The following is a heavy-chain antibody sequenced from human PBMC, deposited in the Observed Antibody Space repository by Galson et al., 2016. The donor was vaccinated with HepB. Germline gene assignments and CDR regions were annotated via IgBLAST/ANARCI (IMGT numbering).Heavy chain of an antibody. CDR3: ATLAYGDAPHDF. V-gene: IGHV1-2*02. Sequence: SVKVSCKASGYTFTGYYMHWVRQAPGQGLEWMGWINPISGETNYPQRFQGRLTMTRDTSISTAYMEVSSLRSDDTAVYYCATLAYGDAPHDFWGQGTLVTVSS. CDR1: GYTFTGYY. J-gene: IGHJ4*02. D-gene: IGHD4-17*01. CDR2: INPISGET.